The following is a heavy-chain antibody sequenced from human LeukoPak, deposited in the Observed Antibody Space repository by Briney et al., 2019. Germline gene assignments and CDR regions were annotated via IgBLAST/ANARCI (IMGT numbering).Heavy chain of an antibody. CDR1: GFTFSDYE. Sequence: PGGSLRLSCSASGFTFSDYEMNWVRQAPGRGLEWVSYISSGGSSIYYADSVKGRFTISRGNAKNSLYLQMNSLRAEDTAVYYCARDNGYYYYYGMDVWGQGTTVTVSS. CDR3: ARDNGYYYYYGMDV. V-gene: IGHV3-48*03. J-gene: IGHJ6*02. CDR2: ISSGGSSI.